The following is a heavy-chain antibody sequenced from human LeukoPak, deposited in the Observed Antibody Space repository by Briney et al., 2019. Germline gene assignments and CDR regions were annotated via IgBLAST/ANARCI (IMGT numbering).Heavy chain of an antibody. CDR2: IYYSGST. J-gene: IGHJ3*02. CDR3: ARAMYDSSGYYYGDDAFDI. Sequence: SETLSLTCTVSGGSISSYYWSWIRQPPGKGLEWIGYIYYSGSTNYNPSLKSRVTISVDTSKNQFSLKLSSVTAADTAVYYCARAMYDSSGYYYGDDAFDIWGQGTMVTVSS. D-gene: IGHD3-22*01. V-gene: IGHV4-59*01. CDR1: GGSISSYY.